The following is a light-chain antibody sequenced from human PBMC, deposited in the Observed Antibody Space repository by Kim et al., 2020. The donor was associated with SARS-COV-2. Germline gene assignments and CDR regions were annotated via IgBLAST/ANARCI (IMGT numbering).Light chain of an antibody. CDR2: GAS. Sequence: SPGERATLACRASQSISNNYLAWYQQKPGQAPRVLIYGASSRATGIPDRVSGSGSGTDFTLTISRLEPEDSAVYYCQQYGRSPPYSFGQGTKLEI. CDR3: QQYGRSPPYS. J-gene: IGKJ2*01. CDR1: QSISNNY. V-gene: IGKV3-20*01.